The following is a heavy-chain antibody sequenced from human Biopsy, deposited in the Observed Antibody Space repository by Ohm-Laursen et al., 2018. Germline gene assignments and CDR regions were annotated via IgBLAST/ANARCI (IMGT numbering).Heavy chain of an antibody. J-gene: IGHJ4*02. CDR2: ISGNAFST. D-gene: IGHD3-22*01. Sequence: GSLRLSCAASGFSFTYYAMSWVRQAPGKGLEWDSSISGNAFSTDYADSVKGRFTVSRDNSKNTLSLHMSTLRADDTATYYCAKEANSYDRPAHFDSWGQGTLVTVSS. CDR3: AKEANSYDRPAHFDS. V-gene: IGHV3-23*01. CDR1: GFSFTYYA.